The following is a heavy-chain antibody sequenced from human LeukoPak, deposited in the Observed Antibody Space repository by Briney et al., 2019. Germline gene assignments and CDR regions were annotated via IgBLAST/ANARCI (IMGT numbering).Heavy chain of an antibody. J-gene: IGHJ4*02. V-gene: IGHV4-4*07. CDR3: ARHSSTIVGAASEIDY. Sequence: SETLSLTCTVSGDSISSYYWSWIRQPAGKGLEWIGRIHPSGSTNYNPSLKSRVTLSVDTSKNQFSLKLSSVTAADTAVYYCARHSSTIVGAASEIDYWGQGTLVTVSS. D-gene: IGHD1-26*01. CDR1: GDSISSYY. CDR2: IHPSGST.